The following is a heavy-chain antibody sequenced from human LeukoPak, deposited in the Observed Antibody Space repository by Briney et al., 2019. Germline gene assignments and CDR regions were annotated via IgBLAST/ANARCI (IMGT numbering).Heavy chain of an antibody. D-gene: IGHD5-18*01. CDR3: ARYSPSQRYYYYGMDV. CDR2: ISAYNDNT. J-gene: IGHJ6*02. V-gene: IGHV1-18*01. Sequence: ASVKVSCKASGYTFTSYGISWVRQAPGQGLEWMGWISAYNDNTNYAQKLQGRVTMTTDTSTSTAYMKLRSLRSDDTAVYYCARYSPSQRYYYYGMDVWGQGTTVTVSS. CDR1: GYTFTSYG.